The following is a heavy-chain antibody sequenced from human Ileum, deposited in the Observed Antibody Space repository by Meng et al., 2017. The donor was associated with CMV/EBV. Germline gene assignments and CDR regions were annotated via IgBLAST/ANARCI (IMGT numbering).Heavy chain of an antibody. V-gene: IGHV3-43*01. CDR2: INWDGTNT. CDR3: ARDGH. J-gene: IGHJ4*02. CDR1: GFTFDDYS. Sequence: EGHLVASGGLVVQPGGSLRLSCAASGFTFDDYSMHWVRQRPGKGLEWISIINWDGTNTDYADSVRGRFTISRDNSRNSLYLEMNSLRTEDTAFYFCARDGHWGQGTLVTVSS.